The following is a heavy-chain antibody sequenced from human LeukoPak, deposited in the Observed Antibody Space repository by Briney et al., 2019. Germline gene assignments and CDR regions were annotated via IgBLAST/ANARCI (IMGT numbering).Heavy chain of an antibody. D-gene: IGHD3-10*01. CDR3: ARDPGYYGSGRQHYYYMDV. J-gene: IGHJ6*03. CDR2: IYTSGST. Sequence: SQTLSLTCTVSGGSISSGSYYWSWIRQPAGKGLEWIGRIYTSGSTNYNPSLKSRVTISVDTSRNQFSLKLSSVTAADTAVYYCARDPGYYGSGRQHYYYMDVWGKGTTVTISS. CDR1: GGSISSGSYY. V-gene: IGHV4-61*02.